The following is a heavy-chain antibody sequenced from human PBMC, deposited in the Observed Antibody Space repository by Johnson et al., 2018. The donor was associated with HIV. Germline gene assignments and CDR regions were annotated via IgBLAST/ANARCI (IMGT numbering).Heavy chain of an antibody. CDR1: GFTVTTKY. Sequence: VQLVESGGGLVQPGGSLRLSCAASGFTVTTKYMSWVRQAPGKGLEWASVIYSGGSTYYADSVKGRFTISRDNSKNTLYLQMNSLRVEDTAVYYCASEVRGVLDIWGQGTMVTVSS. J-gene: IGHJ3*02. D-gene: IGHD3-10*01. CDR3: ASEVRGVLDI. V-gene: IGHV3-66*01. CDR2: IYSGGST.